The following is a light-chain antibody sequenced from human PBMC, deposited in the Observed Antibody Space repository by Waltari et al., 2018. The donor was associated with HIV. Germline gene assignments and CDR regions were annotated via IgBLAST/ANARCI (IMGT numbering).Light chain of an antibody. CDR3: QQSKSFPYT. CDR2: ATV. CDR1: HAMNSW. J-gene: IGKJ2*01. Sequence: DMQMTQSLSSVSASVGDIVMISCRSSHAMNSWSARDTQKQGKALQLLFYATVHLQHGVSSRFSASGSLTEFTLSITTLQPDDFATYYCQQSKSFPYTFGQGTNVEIK. V-gene: IGKV1D-12*01.